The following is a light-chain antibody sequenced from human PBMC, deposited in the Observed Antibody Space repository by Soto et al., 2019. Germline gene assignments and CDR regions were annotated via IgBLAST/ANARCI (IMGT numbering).Light chain of an antibody. J-gene: IGKJ5*01. Sequence: EIVLTQSRVTLSFSPGEEATLSCRASQNINRYSAWYQQQPGQSPRLLIYDSSNRATGTPASLSGSGSETEFTLTIRSMQSEDFAVYFCQQYNNRPSFGHGTRLEIK. CDR1: QNINRY. CDR3: QQYNNRPS. V-gene: IGKV3-11*01. CDR2: DSS.